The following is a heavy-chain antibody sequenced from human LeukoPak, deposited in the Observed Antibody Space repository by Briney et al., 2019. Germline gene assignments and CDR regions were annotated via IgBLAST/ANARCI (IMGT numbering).Heavy chain of an antibody. Sequence: PGGSLRLSCAASGFTFNNYGMQWVRQAPGKGLEWVAVISYTGNTKYYVDSVKGRFTISRDNSKNTLYLQMNSLRAEDTAVYYCARGGVTMIVPILWGQGTLVTVSS. CDR1: GFTFNNYG. D-gene: IGHD3-22*01. V-gene: IGHV3-30*03. CDR2: ISYTGNTK. CDR3: ARGGVTMIVPIL. J-gene: IGHJ4*02.